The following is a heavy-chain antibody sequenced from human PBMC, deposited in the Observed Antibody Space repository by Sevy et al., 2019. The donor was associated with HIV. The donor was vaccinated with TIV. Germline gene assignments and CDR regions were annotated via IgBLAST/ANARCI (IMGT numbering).Heavy chain of an antibody. CDR3: ARDRVQPSNWYFDL. D-gene: IGHD3-10*01. V-gene: IGHV3-21*01. CDR2: ITSESGYI. CDR1: GFTFSNSN. J-gene: IGHJ2*01. Sequence: GGSLRLSCAGAGFTFSNSNMNWVRQAPGKGLQWVSSITSESGYIYYADSVKGRFIISRDNAKNSVYLQMNSLRADDTAVYYCARDRVQPSNWYFDLWGRDTLVTVSS.